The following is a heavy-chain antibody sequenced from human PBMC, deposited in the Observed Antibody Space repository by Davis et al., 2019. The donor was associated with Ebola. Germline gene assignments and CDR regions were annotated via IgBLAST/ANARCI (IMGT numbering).Heavy chain of an antibody. V-gene: IGHV4-34*01. CDR3: ARYRPRYSSSWQPPGGYYYYGMDV. D-gene: IGHD6-13*01. J-gene: IGHJ6*02. CDR2: INHSGST. CDR1: GGSFSGYY. Sequence: GSLRLSCAVYGGSFSGYYWSWIRQPPGKGLEWIGEINHSGSTNYKPSLKSRVTISVDTSKNQFFLKLSSVTAADTAVYYCARYRPRYSSSWQPPGGYYYYGMDVWGQGTTVTVSS.